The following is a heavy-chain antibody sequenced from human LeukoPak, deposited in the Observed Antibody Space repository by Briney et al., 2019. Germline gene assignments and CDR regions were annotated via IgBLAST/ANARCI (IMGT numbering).Heavy chain of an antibody. V-gene: IGHV3-53*01. D-gene: IGHD5-12*01. CDR3: ARARYSGYDSTYYFDY. CDR1: GFTVSSNY. CDR2: IYSGGST. J-gene: IGHJ4*02. Sequence: GGSLRLSCAASGFTVSSNYMSWVHQAPGKGLEWVSVIYSGGSTYYADSVKGRFTISRDNSKNTLYLQMNSLRAEDTAVYYCARARYSGYDSTYYFDYWGQGTLVTASS.